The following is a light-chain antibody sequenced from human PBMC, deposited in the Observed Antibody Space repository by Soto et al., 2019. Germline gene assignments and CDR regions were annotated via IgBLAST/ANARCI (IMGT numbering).Light chain of an antibody. Sequence: AIPVTQSPSSLSASVGDRVTITCRASQDISGALAWYQQKPGKSLRLLIYDVSTLESGVPSRFCGSGSGTEFTLSISSLQPEDFGIYYCQQFNSYPITFGHGTRLEIK. V-gene: IGKV1-13*02. J-gene: IGKJ5*01. CDR3: QQFNSYPIT. CDR2: DVS. CDR1: QDISGA.